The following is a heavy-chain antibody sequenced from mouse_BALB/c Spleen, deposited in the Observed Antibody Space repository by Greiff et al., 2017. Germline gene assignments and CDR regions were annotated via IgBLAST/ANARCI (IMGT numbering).Heavy chain of an antibody. CDR3: ARYYYDAMDY. D-gene: IGHD1-1*01. CDR1: GFTFSDYG. V-gene: IGHV5-15*02. CDR2: ISNLAYSI. Sequence: EVKVVESGGGLVQPGGSRKLSCAASGFTFSDYGMAWVRQAPGKGPEWVAFISNLAYSIYYADTVTGRFTISRENAKNTLYLEMSSLRSEDTAMYYCARYYYDAMDYWGQGTSVTVSS. J-gene: IGHJ4*01.